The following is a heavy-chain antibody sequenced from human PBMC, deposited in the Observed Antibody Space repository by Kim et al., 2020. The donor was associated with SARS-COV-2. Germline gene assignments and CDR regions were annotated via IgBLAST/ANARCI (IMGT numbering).Heavy chain of an antibody. J-gene: IGHJ5*02. V-gene: IGHV4-59*08. CDR3: ARPMVRGAEWFDP. D-gene: IGHD3-10*01. Sequence: NPSLRSRGTISVDASKNQFSLKLSSVTAADTAVYYCARPMVRGAEWFDPWGQGTLVTVSS.